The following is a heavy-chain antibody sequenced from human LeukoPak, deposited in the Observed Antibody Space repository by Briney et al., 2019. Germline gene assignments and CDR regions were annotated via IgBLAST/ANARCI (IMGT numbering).Heavy chain of an antibody. D-gene: IGHD3-10*01. CDR1: GGTFSSYA. CDR2: IIPIFGTA. J-gene: IGHJ5*02. Sequence: SVKVSCKASGGTFSSYAISWVRQAPGQGLEWMGRIIPIFGTANYAQKFQGRVTITTDESTSTAYMELSSLRSEDAAVYYCARGGYYGSGLNWFDPWGQGTLVTVSS. V-gene: IGHV1-69*05. CDR3: ARGGYYGSGLNWFDP.